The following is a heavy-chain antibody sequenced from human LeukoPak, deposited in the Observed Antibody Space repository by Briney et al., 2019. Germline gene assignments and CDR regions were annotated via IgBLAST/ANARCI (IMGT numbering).Heavy chain of an antibody. CDR2: INTNTGNP. D-gene: IGHD6-19*01. V-gene: IGHV7-4-1*02. CDR3: ASPTESGYSSGGFDY. Sequence: ASVKVSCKASGYTFTSYAMNWVRQAPGQGLEWVGWINTNTGNPTYAQGFTGRFVFSLDTSVSTAYLQISSLKAEDTAVYYCASPTESGYSSGGFDYWGQGTLVTVSS. CDR1: GYTFTSYA. J-gene: IGHJ4*02.